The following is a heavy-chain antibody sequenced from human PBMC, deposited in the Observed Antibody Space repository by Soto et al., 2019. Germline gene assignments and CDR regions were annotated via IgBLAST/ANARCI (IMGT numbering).Heavy chain of an antibody. Sequence: QVQVVESGGGVVQPGGSLRLSCAASGFTFATYAMHWVRQAPGKGLEWVAVISDDGSDKYYADSVKGRFSISRDNSKSKLLLQRDSLSTEDTAVYRCEKDRHNEAVYYFDYWGQGALITVAS. J-gene: IGHJ4*02. CDR3: EKDRHNEAVYYFDY. V-gene: IGHV3-30*18. CDR2: ISDDGSDK. CDR1: GFTFATYA. D-gene: IGHD1-1*01.